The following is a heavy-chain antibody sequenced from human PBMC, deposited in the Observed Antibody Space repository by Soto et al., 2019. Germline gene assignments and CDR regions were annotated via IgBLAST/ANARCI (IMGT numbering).Heavy chain of an antibody. CDR2: IYATGTT. V-gene: IGHV4-4*07. CDR1: GASISGFY. D-gene: IGHD1-1*01. Sequence: PSENLSLTCTVSGASISGFYWRWIRKSAGKGLEWIGRIYATGTTDYNPSLKSRVMMSVDTSKKQFSLKLRSVTAADTAVYYCVRDGTKTLRDWFDPWGQGISVTVS. CDR3: VRDGTKTLRDWFDP. J-gene: IGHJ5*02.